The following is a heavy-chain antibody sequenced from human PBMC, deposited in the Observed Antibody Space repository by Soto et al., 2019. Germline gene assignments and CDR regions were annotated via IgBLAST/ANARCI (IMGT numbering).Heavy chain of an antibody. CDR1: GGTFSSYA. Sequence: ASVKVSCKASGGTFSSYAISWVLQAPGQGLEWMGGIIPIFGTANYAQKFQGRVTITADESTSTAYMELSSLRSEDTAVYYCASPRDCSSTSCYKGEYYYYGMDVWGQGTTVTVSS. V-gene: IGHV1-69*13. J-gene: IGHJ6*02. D-gene: IGHD2-2*02. CDR3: ASPRDCSSTSCYKGEYYYYGMDV. CDR2: IIPIFGTA.